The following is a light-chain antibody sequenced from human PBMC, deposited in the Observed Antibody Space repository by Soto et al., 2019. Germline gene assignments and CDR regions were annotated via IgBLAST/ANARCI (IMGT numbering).Light chain of an antibody. CDR3: QQYNNWPSLT. J-gene: IGKJ4*01. V-gene: IGKV3-15*01. CDR2: DAS. CDR1: QSVSSN. Sequence: EIVMTQSPATLSVDPGERATLSCRASQSVSSNLAWYQQKPGQAPRLLIYDASTRATGIPARLSGSGSGTEFTLTISSLQSEDFAVYYCQQYNNWPSLTFGGGTKVEIK.